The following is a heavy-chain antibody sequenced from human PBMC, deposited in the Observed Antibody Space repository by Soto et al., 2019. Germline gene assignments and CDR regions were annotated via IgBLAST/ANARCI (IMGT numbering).Heavy chain of an antibody. Sequence: ASVKVSCKASGYTFTGYYMHWVRQAPGQGLEWMGWINPNSGGTNYAQKFQGWVTMTRDTSISTAYMELSRLRSDDTAVYYCARDLAVADPHHYYYYGMDVWGQGTTVTVSS. CDR2: INPNSGGT. J-gene: IGHJ6*02. D-gene: IGHD6-19*01. CDR1: GYTFTGYY. CDR3: ARDLAVADPHHYYYYGMDV. V-gene: IGHV1-2*04.